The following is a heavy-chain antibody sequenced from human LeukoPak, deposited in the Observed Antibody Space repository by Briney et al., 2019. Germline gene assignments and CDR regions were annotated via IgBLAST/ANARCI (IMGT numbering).Heavy chain of an antibody. V-gene: IGHV3-7*05. CDR2: IDGLGSQK. Sequence: GASLRLSCAASGFTSSTYWMSWVRQAPGEGLEWVANIDGLGSQKYYGDSVKGRFTISRDNAKNSLYLQMNSLRADDTAIYYCARAEDYSWRDWSQGTLVTVSS. CDR3: ARAEDYSWRD. CDR1: GFTSSTYW. J-gene: IGHJ4*02. D-gene: IGHD5-18*01.